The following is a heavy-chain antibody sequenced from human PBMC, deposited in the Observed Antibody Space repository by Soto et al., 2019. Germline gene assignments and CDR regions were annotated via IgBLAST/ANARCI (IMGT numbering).Heavy chain of an antibody. Sequence: EVQLVESGGGLVQPGGSLRLSCAASEFTFSGRSVHWVRQAPGKGLVWVSGIDKVGTDSTYADSVKGRFTSSRDNAKNTLYLKMNSLGVEDTAVDYCARGCFGPDVWGKGTTVTVSS. V-gene: IGHV3-74*01. CDR3: ARGCFGPDV. D-gene: IGHD3-10*01. CDR2: IDKVGTDS. J-gene: IGHJ6*03. CDR1: EFTFSGRS.